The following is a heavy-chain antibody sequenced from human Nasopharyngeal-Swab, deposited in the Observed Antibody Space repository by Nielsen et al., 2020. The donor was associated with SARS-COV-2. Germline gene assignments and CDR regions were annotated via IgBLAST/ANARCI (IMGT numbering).Heavy chain of an antibody. D-gene: IGHD6-13*01. CDR3: AKDPSRVAANWFDH. CDR1: GFTFSSYA. J-gene: IGHJ5*02. CDR2: ISGSGGST. V-gene: IGHV3-23*01. Sequence: GESPKISCAASGFTFSSYAMSWVRQAPGKGLEWVSAISGSGGSTYYADSVKGRFTISRDNSKNTLYLQMNSLRAEDTAVYYCAKDPSRVAANWFDHWGQGTLVTVSS.